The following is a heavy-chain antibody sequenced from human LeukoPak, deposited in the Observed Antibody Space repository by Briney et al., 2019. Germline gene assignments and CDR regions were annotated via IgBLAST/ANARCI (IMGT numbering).Heavy chain of an antibody. CDR1: GFTFSSYG. V-gene: IGHV3-33*01. Sequence: GGSLRLSCAASGFTFSSYGMHWVRQAPGKGLEWVAVIWYDGSNKYYADSVKGRFTISRDNAKNSLYLQMNSLRAEDTAVYYCARDTAMVSFDYWGQGTLVTVSS. D-gene: IGHD5-18*01. CDR3: ARDTAMVSFDY. J-gene: IGHJ4*02. CDR2: IWYDGSNK.